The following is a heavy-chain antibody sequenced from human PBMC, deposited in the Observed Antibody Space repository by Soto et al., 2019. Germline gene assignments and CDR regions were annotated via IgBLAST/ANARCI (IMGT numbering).Heavy chain of an antibody. Sequence: EVQLVESGGGLVQPGRSLRLSCAASGFTFSSYSMNWVRQAPGKGLEWVSYISSSSSTIYYADSVKGRFTISRDNAKNSLYLQMNSLRDEDTAVYYCARDFITMVRGVRWGYGMDVWGQGTTVTVSS. J-gene: IGHJ6*02. D-gene: IGHD3-10*01. CDR3: ARDFITMVRGVRWGYGMDV. V-gene: IGHV3-48*02. CDR1: GFTFSSYS. CDR2: ISSSSSTI.